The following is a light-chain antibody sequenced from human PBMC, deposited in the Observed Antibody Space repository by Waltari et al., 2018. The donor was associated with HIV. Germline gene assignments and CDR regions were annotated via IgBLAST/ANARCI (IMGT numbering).Light chain of an antibody. J-gene: IGLJ3*02. CDR3: QVWDATGDHPGV. Sequence: SYVLTQPPSVSVAPGQTAMIIRGGDHSANETVQRYRQRPGQAPVLVISGNSDRPSGSPERFSGSISGNTATRTISRVEVGDEAGYFCQVWDATGDHPGVFGGGTKLTVL. V-gene: IGLV3-21*02. CDR1: HSANET. CDR2: GNS.